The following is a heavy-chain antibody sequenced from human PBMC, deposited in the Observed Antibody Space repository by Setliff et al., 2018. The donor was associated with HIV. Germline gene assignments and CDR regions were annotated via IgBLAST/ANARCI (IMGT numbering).Heavy chain of an antibody. D-gene: IGHD1-26*01. CDR1: GGSITSGSYY. J-gene: IGHJ4*02. Sequence: SETLSLTCTVSGGSITSGSYYWSWIRQPAGKGPEWIGHIFTSGSTTYNPSLKSRVSISLDTSKNQFSLKLSSVTAADTAVYYCARGRGSYWGQGTLVTVSS. CDR3: ARGRGSY. V-gene: IGHV4-61*09. CDR2: IFTSGST.